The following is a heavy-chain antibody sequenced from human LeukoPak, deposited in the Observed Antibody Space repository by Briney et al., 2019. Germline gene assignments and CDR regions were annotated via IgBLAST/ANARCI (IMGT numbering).Heavy chain of an antibody. CDR3: ARSSVGSGSNFDY. CDR1: VDSITNYY. CDR2: IYINGIT. V-gene: IGHV4-4*07. D-gene: IGHD3-10*01. J-gene: IGHJ4*02. Sequence: SETLPLTCSVSVDSITNYYWNWIRHPAGKGLEWIGRIYINGITNYNPSLKSRVTMSVDTSKNHFSLNLSSVTAADTAMYYCARSSVGSGSNFDYWGQGTLVTVSS.